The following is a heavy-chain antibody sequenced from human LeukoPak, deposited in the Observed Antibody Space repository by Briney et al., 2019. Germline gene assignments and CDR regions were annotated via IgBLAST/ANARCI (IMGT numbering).Heavy chain of an antibody. D-gene: IGHD2-15*01. CDR3: ATLSWAAEFVY. J-gene: IGHJ4*02. V-gene: IGHV4-4*09. CDR2: IYWSGS. CDR1: GGSINNYH. Sequence: SVTLSLTCTVSGGSINNYHWTRPPQPPGKELKGISYIYWSGSKYNASLKSRITMSIDTSKNQAYLKLTSVTAADTAVYYCATLSWAAEFVYWGQGGMVVVS.